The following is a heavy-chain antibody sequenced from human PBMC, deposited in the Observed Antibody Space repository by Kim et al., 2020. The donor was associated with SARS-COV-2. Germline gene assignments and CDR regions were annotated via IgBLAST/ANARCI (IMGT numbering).Heavy chain of an antibody. V-gene: IGHV4-31*03. Sequence: SQTLSLTCTVSGGSISGGGYYWSWIRQHPGKGLEWIGYIYYSGSTHYNPSLKSRVTISVDTSKDQVSLKLNSVTAADTAVYYCARAGPVYSDYGPFDYWGQGTLGTVSS. CDR3: ARAGPVYSDYGPFDY. J-gene: IGHJ4*02. CDR2: IYYSGST. D-gene: IGHD4-17*01. CDR1: GGSISGGGYY.